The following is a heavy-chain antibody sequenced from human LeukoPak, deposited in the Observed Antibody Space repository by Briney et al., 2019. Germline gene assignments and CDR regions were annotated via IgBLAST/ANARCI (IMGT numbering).Heavy chain of an antibody. D-gene: IGHD3-10*01. V-gene: IGHV4-38-2*01. CDR1: FYSISTDSY. Sequence: PSETLSLTCAVSFYSISTDSYWGWIRQPPGKGLEWIGTIYRRGSPYYNPSLKSRVTISVDTSNNQFSLKVSSVTAADTAVYYCARANGSGSYHLVSWGQGTLVTVSS. CDR2: IYRRGSP. J-gene: IGHJ4*02. CDR3: ARANGSGSYHLVS.